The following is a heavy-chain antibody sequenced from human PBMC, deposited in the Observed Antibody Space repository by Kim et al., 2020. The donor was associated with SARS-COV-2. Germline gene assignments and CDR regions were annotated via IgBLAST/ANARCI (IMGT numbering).Heavy chain of an antibody. Sequence: GGSLRLSCAASGFTFSSYWMHWVRQAPGKGLVWVSRINSDGSSTSYADSVKGRFTISRDNAKNTLYLQMNSLRAEDTAVYYCARALIIDSSGWKRGGVRYFQHWGQGTLVTVSS. V-gene: IGHV3-74*01. D-gene: IGHD6-19*01. CDR3: ARALIIDSSGWKRGGVRYFQH. CDR1: GFTFSSYW. J-gene: IGHJ1*01. CDR2: INSDGSST.